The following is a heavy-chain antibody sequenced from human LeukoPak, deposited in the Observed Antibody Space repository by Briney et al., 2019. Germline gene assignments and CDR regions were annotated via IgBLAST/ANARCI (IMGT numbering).Heavy chain of an antibody. V-gene: IGHV3-7*04. CDR2: IKQDGSEK. CDR3: ARWGPDY. Sequence: GGSLRLSCAASGFTLSRYWMSWVRQAPGEGLEWVANIKQDGSEKYVDSVKGRFTISRDNAKNSVYLQMNSLRAEDTAVYYCARWGPDYWGQGTLVTVSS. D-gene: IGHD3-16*01. CDR1: GFTLSRYW. J-gene: IGHJ4*02.